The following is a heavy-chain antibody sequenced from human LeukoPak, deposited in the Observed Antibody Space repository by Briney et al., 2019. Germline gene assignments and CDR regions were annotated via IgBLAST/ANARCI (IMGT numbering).Heavy chain of an antibody. Sequence: GRSLRLSCAASGFTFSSYAMHWVRQAPGKGLEWVAVISYDGSNKYYADSVKGRFTISRDNSKNTLYLQTNSLRAEDTAVYYCARDNSSSWLEDYFDYWGQGTLVTVSS. CDR3: ARDNSSSWLEDYFDY. CDR1: GFTFSSYA. CDR2: ISYDGSNK. V-gene: IGHV3-30*04. D-gene: IGHD6-13*01. J-gene: IGHJ4*02.